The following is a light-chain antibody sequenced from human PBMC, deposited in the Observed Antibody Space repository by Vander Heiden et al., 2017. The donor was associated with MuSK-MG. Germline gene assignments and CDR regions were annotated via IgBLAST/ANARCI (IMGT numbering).Light chain of an antibody. J-gene: IGKJ5*01. Sequence: EFVLSQAPATLSLSPGERATLSCRASQSVSSYLAWYQQKPGQAPRLLIYDASNRATGISARFSGSGSGTDFTLTISSLEPEDFAVYYCQQRSNWPITFGQGTQVEIK. V-gene: IGKV3-11*01. CDR3: QQRSNWPIT. CDR1: QSVSSY. CDR2: DAS.